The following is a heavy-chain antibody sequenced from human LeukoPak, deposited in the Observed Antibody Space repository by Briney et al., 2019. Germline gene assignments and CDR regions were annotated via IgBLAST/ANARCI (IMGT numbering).Heavy chain of an antibody. D-gene: IGHD5-12*01. CDR3: ARARGPTSGYDYNWFDP. J-gene: IGHJ5*02. V-gene: IGHV1-2*02. CDR1: GYTFTGHF. Sequence: ASLTVSCKASGYTFTGHFIHWVRQAPGQGLEWMGWISPNSCDTNYAQKFQGRVTMTRDTSINTAYMDLSGLISDDTAFYYCARARGPTSGYDYNWFDPWGQGTLVTVSS. CDR2: ISPNSCDT.